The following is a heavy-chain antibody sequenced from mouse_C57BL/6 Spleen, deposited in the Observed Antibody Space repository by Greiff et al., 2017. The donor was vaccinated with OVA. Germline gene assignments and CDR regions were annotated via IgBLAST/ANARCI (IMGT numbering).Heavy chain of an antibody. CDR2: INYDGSST. CDR3: ARDSSGPFDY. V-gene: IGHV5-16*01. D-gene: IGHD3-2*02. J-gene: IGHJ2*01. Sequence: EVKLMESEGGLVQPGSSMKLSCTASGFTFSDYYMAWVRQVPEKGLEWVANINYDGSSTYYLDSLKSRFIISRDNAKNILYLQMSSLKSEDTATYYCARDSSGPFDYWGQGTTLTVSS. CDR1: GFTFSDYY.